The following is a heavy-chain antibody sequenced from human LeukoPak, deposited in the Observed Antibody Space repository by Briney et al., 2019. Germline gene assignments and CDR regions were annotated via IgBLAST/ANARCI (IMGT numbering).Heavy chain of an antibody. Sequence: PGGSLRLSGAASGFTFSSYSMNWVRQAPGKGLEWVSYISSSSSTIYYADSVKGRFTISRDNAKNSLYLQMNSLRAEDTAVYYCARTLVVASYNWFDPWGQGTLVTVSS. J-gene: IGHJ5*02. CDR1: GFTFSSYS. D-gene: IGHD2-21*01. CDR3: ARTLVVASYNWFDP. V-gene: IGHV3-48*01. CDR2: ISSSSSTI.